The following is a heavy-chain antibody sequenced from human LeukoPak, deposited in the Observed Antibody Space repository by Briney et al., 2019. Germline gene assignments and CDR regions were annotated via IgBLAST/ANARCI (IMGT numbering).Heavy chain of an antibody. J-gene: IGHJ6*02. CDR1: GCTFSIYA. D-gene: IGHD6-13*01. CDR2: SIPILGIA. V-gene: IGHV1-69*10. Sequence: SVKVSYKASGCTFSIYAISWVRQAPGQGLEWMGGSIPILGIANNTQTFEARVTITPDKSTRTAYMALSSLSSDDTPVYYCAREAGSSWTTPPYYYYGMDVWGQGTTVTASS. CDR3: AREAGSSWTTPPYYYYGMDV.